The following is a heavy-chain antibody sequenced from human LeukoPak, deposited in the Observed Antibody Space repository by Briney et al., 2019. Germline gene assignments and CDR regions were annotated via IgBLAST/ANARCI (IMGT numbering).Heavy chain of an antibody. Sequence: SVKASCKASGGTFSSYAISWVRQAPGQGLEWMGRIIPIFGTANYAQKFQGRVTITTDESTSTAYMELSSLRSEDTAVYYCARNPYDILTGYGYYLDYWGQGTLVTVSS. D-gene: IGHD3-9*01. J-gene: IGHJ4*02. CDR1: GGTFSSYA. V-gene: IGHV1-69*05. CDR2: IIPIFGTA. CDR3: ARNPYDILTGYGYYLDY.